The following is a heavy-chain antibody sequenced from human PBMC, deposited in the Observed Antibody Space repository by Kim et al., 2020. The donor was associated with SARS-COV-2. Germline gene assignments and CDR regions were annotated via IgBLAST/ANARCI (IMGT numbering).Heavy chain of an antibody. CDR3: VKHLHVTSVTFYWYLEL. D-gene: IGHD2-21*02. J-gene: IGHJ2*01. CDR1: GFAFHQYV. Sequence: GGSLRLSCAASGFAFHQYVMSWVRQAPGKGLEWVSGIFGSGVGTYYADSVKGRFSISRDNSKNILSLQMSDLRVEDTAVYYCVKHLHVTSVTFYWYLELWGRGTLVAVSS. CDR2: IFGSGVGT. V-gene: IGHV3-23*01.